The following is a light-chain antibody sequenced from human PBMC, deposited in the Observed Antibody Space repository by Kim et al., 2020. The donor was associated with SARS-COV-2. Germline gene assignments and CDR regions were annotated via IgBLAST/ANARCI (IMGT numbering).Light chain of an antibody. CDR1: QSITNF. V-gene: IGKV1-39*01. J-gene: IGKJ4*01. CDR2: AAS. CDR3: QQYYYSPLT. Sequence: DIQMTQSPSSLSASVGDRVTITCRASQSITNFLTWYQQKPGKAPKLLIYAASSLHSGVPSRFSGSGSGTDFTLTISSLQPDDFASYYCQQYYYSPLTFGGGTKLGI.